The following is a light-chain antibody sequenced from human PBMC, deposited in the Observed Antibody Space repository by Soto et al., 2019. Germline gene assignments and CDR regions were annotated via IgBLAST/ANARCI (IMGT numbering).Light chain of an antibody. J-gene: IGKJ5*01. Sequence: DIQMTQSPSSVSASVGDSVTITCRASQDIGTWLAWYQQKPGKAPNLLIYVASTLHSGVPARFSGGGSGTDFTLTISGLQPEDFATYYCQQTNNFPPTFGQGTRLEIK. CDR2: VAS. V-gene: IGKV1D-12*01. CDR3: QQTNNFPPT. CDR1: QDIGTW.